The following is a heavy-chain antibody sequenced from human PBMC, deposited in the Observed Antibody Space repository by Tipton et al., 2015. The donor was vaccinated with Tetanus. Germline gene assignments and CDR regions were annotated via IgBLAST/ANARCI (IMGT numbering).Heavy chain of an antibody. Sequence: LRLSCTVSGGSIRSGGFYWSWIRQHPVKGLEWIGYIYYSGSTNYNPSLKSRVTISVDTSKNQFSLKLSSVTAADTAVYYCARGGIAAAGGGLDYWGQGTLVTVSS. J-gene: IGHJ4*02. CDR2: IYYSGST. CDR3: ARGGIAAAGGGLDY. CDR1: GGSIRSGGFY. D-gene: IGHD6-13*01. V-gene: IGHV4-31*02.